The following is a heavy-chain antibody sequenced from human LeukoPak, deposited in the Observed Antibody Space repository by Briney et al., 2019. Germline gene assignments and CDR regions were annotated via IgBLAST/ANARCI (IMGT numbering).Heavy chain of an antibody. D-gene: IGHD6-19*01. J-gene: IGHJ3*02. CDR2: IKQDGSKE. V-gene: IGHV3-7*03. CDR1: GFSFSNYW. CDR3: ARDHSPSMYGSVWYDAFDI. Sequence: PGGSLRLSCVGTGFSFSNYWMTWVRQVPGKGREWVANIKQDGSKENYVHSVKGRFTMSRDNAKNSLYLQMNNLRAEDTDLYYCARDHSPSMYGSVWYDAFDIWGQGTMVTVSS.